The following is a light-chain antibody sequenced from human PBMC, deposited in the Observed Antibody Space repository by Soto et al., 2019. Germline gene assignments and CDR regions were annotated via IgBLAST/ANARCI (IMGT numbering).Light chain of an antibody. CDR3: QKYNSAPRT. Sequence: DIQMTQSPSSLSASVGDRVNITCRASQGISNYLAWYQQKPGKVPKLLIYAASTLQSGVPSRCSGSGSGTYFTLTISSLQPEDVATYYCQKYNSAPRTFGQGTKVDI. CDR1: QGISNY. V-gene: IGKV1-27*01. CDR2: AAS. J-gene: IGKJ1*01.